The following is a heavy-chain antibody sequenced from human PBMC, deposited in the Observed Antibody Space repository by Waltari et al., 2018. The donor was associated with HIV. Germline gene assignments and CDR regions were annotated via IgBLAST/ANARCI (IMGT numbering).Heavy chain of an antibody. V-gene: IGHV5-51*01. Sequence: DVQLVQSGEEVKKPGESLKISCKGSGYSFTSYWIAWVRTMPGKGLEWRGIIFPGDSDTRYSPSFQGQVTISADKSISTAYLQWSSLKASDTAMYYCARGSGSYYPYFDYWGQGTLVTVSS. D-gene: IGHD1-26*01. J-gene: IGHJ4*02. CDR3: ARGSGSYYPYFDY. CDR1: GYSFTSYW. CDR2: IFPGDSDT.